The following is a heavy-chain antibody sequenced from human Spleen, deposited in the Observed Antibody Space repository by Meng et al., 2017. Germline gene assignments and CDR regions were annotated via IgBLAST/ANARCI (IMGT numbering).Heavy chain of an antibody. Sequence: LVQFRSELKKPGASLKVSCKASGYSFTAYAMAWVRQVPGQGLEWMGWINTYNGNPTYAQDFTGRFVFSLDTSVSTAYLQISGLKAEDTAVYYCARHRSSGWSDYWGQGTLVTVSS. J-gene: IGHJ4*02. CDR1: GYSFTAYA. V-gene: IGHV7-4-1*02. CDR2: INTYNGNP. D-gene: IGHD6-13*01. CDR3: ARHRSSGWSDY.